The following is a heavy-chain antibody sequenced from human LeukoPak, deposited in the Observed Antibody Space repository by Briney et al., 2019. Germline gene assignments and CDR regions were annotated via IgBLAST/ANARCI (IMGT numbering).Heavy chain of an antibody. Sequence: GRSLRLSCAASGFTFSSYGMHWVRQAPGKGLEWVAVISYDGSNKYYADSVKGRFTISRDNSKNTLYLQMNSLRAEDTAVYYCAKLGYCSGGSCYDYWGQGTLVTVSS. CDR3: AKLGYCSGGSCYDY. CDR1: GFTFSSYG. V-gene: IGHV3-30*18. D-gene: IGHD2-15*01. CDR2: ISYDGSNK. J-gene: IGHJ4*02.